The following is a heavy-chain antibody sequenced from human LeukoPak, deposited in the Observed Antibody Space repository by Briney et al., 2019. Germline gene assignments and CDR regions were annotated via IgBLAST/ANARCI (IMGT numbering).Heavy chain of an antibody. CDR1: GFTFNDYA. D-gene: IGHD3-22*01. CDR3: AKGATYYYDSSGFDY. CDR2: ISWNSGSI. V-gene: IGHV3-9*01. J-gene: IGHJ4*02. Sequence: GRSLRLSCAASGFTFNDYAMHWVRQAPGKGLEWVSGISWNSGSIGYADSVKGRFTIFRDNAKNSLYLQMNSLRAEDTALYYCAKGATYYYDSSGFDYWGQGTLVTVSS.